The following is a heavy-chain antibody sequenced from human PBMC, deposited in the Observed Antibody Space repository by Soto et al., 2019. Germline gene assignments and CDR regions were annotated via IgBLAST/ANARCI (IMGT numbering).Heavy chain of an antibody. CDR1: GYTFTSYD. V-gene: IGHV1-8*01. CDR2: MNPNSGNT. J-gene: IGHJ4*02. Sequence: QVQLVQSGAEVKKPGASVKVSCKASGYTFTSYDIKWVRQATGQGLEWMGWMNPNSGNTAYAQKFQGRVTMTRNTSISTDYMELSSLRSEDKAVYYCAREVVGGNLPNWGQGTLVTVSS. CDR3: AREVVGGNLPN. D-gene: IGHD2-15*01.